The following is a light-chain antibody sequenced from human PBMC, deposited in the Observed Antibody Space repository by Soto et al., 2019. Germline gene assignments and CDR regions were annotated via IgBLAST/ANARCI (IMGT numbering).Light chain of an antibody. CDR2: GVS. V-gene: IGKV3-15*01. CDR1: ESLFGF. Sequence: DIVLTQSPATLSVSPGNRVTLSCRASESLFGFLAWYQQKPDQAPRLLMYGVSTRATGIPARFSGGGSATDFTLTISSLQSADSAFYFCQSYNDWPFASGLGTRLEI. J-gene: IGKJ2*01. CDR3: QSYNDWPFA.